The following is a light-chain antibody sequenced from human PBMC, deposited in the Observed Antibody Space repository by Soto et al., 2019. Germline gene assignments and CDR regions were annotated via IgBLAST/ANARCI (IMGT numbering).Light chain of an antibody. CDR2: DVT. Sequence: QSAPTQPASVSGSPGQSISISCSGTSSDVGGYGYVSWYQQHPGNAPKLIIYDVTDRPSGVSNRFSGSKSGNTASLTISGLQAEDEADYYCSSYTYSTTVIFGGGTKLTVL. J-gene: IGLJ2*01. CDR3: SSYTYSTTVI. CDR1: SSDVGGYGY. V-gene: IGLV2-14*03.